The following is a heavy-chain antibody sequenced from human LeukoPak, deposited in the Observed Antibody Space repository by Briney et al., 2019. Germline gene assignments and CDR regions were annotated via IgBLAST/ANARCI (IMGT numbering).Heavy chain of an antibody. Sequence: PSETLSLTCAVYGGSFSGYYWSWIRQPPGKGLEWIGEINHSGSTNYNPSLKSRVTISVDTSKNQFSLKLSSVTAADTAVYYCARRLGSGWSYPHYYYYYMDVWGKGTTVTISS. J-gene: IGHJ6*03. V-gene: IGHV4-34*01. CDR3: ARRLGSGWSYPHYYYYYMDV. CDR1: GGSFSGYY. CDR2: INHSGST. D-gene: IGHD6-19*01.